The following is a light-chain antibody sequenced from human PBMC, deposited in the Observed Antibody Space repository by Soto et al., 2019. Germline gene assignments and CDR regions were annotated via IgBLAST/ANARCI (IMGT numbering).Light chain of an antibody. Sequence: SYELTQPPSVSVSPGQTASITCSGDKSGDKYACWYQQKPGQSPVLVIYQDSKRPSGITERFSGSNSGNTATLTISGTQAMDEAYYYCQAWDSSTHVVVGGGTQLTVL. CDR2: QDS. V-gene: IGLV3-1*01. J-gene: IGLJ2*01. CDR1: KSGDKY. CDR3: QAWDSSTHVV.